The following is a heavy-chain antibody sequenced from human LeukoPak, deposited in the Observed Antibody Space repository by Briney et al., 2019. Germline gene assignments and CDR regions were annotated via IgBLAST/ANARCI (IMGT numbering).Heavy chain of an antibody. V-gene: IGHV3-48*01. CDR2: ISSSGSTI. J-gene: IGHJ3*02. Sequence: GGSLRLSCAVSGFTLSTYSMNWVRKAPGKGLEWVSYISSSGSTIHYADSVKGRFTISRDNSKNTLYLQMGSLRAEDMAVYYCARATVPRSSDAFDIWGQGTMVTVSS. CDR3: ARATVPRSSDAFDI. CDR1: GFTLSTYS. D-gene: IGHD4-17*01.